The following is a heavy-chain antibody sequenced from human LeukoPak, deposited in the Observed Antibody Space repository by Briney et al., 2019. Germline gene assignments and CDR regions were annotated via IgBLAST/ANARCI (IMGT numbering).Heavy chain of an antibody. Sequence: PSETLSLTCTVSGGSISSSSYHWSWIRQPPGKGLEWIGEINHSGSTNYNPSLKSRVTISVDTSKNQFSLKLSSVTAADTAVYYCARLGYGSGSRYYYYYYYMDVWGKGTTVTVSS. CDR2: INHSGST. D-gene: IGHD3-10*01. V-gene: IGHV4-39*07. CDR1: GGSISSSSYH. CDR3: ARLGYGSGSRYYYYYYYMDV. J-gene: IGHJ6*03.